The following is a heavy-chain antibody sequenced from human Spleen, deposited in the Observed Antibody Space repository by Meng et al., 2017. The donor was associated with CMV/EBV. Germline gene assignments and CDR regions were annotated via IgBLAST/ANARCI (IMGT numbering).Heavy chain of an antibody. D-gene: IGHD1-1*01. J-gene: IGHJ4*02. CDR3: VRGYNSFDS. CDR1: GFILSDHY. V-gene: IGHV3-72*01. CDR2: SRNKANRYTT. Sequence: GESLKISCAASGFILSDHYLDWVRQTPGKGLEWVGRSRNKANRYTTEYAASVKGRFTVTRDESKNSLYLQMNSLKTEDTDVYYCVRGYNSFDSWGQGTLVTVSS.